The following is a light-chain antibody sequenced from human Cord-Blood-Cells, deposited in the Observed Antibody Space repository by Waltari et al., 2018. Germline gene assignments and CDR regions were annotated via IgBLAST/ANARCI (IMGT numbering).Light chain of an antibody. J-gene: IGKJ2*01. Sequence: EIALPQSPGTLSLSPGVRATLSCRASQSVSSSYLAWYQQKPGQAPRLLIYGASSRATGIPDRFSGSGSGTDFTLTISRLEPEDFAVYYCQQYGSSPMYTFGQGTKLEIK. V-gene: IGKV3-20*01. CDR2: GAS. CDR1: QSVSSSY. CDR3: QQYGSSPMYT.